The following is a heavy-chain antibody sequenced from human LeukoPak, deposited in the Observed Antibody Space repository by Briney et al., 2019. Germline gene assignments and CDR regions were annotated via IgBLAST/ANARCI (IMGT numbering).Heavy chain of an antibody. Sequence: GGSLRLSCAASGFTFSSYSMNWVRQAPGKGLEWLSYISGSSSTIYYADSVKGRFTISRDNAKNSLYLQMNSLRAEDTAVYYCARLYYYDMGEDVWGKGTTVTVSS. V-gene: IGHV3-48*04. CDR3: ARLYYYDMGEDV. D-gene: IGHD3-22*01. CDR2: ISGSSSTI. CDR1: GFTFSSYS. J-gene: IGHJ6*04.